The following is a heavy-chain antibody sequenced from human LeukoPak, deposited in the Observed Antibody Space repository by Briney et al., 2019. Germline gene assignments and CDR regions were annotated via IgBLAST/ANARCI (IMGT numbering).Heavy chain of an antibody. V-gene: IGHV3-30*03. Sequence: GGSLRLSCAASGFTFSSYGMHWVRQAPGEGLEWVAVISYDGSNKYYADSVKGRFTISRDNSKNTLYLQMDSLRAEDTAVYYCARDRSSSDYWGQGTLVTVSS. CDR3: ARDRSSSDY. J-gene: IGHJ4*02. D-gene: IGHD6-6*01. CDR2: ISYDGSNK. CDR1: GFTFSSYG.